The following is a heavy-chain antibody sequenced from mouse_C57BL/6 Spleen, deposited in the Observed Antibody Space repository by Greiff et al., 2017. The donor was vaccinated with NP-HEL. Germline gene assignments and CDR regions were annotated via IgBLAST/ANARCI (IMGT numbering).Heavy chain of an antibody. CDR2: IYPGDGDT. J-gene: IGHJ4*01. CDR1: GYAFSSSW. CDR3: ARGDYAMDY. V-gene: IGHV1-82*01. Sequence: QVQLQQSGPELVKPGASVKISCKASGYAFSSSWMNWVKQRPGKGLECIGRIYPGDGDTNYNGKFKGKATLTADKSSSTAYMQLSSLTSEDSAVYFCARGDYAMDYWGQGTSVTVSS.